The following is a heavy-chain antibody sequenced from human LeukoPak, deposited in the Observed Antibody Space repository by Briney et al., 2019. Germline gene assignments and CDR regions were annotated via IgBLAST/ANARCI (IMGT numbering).Heavy chain of an antibody. V-gene: IGHV4-34*01. CDR1: GGSFSGYY. J-gene: IGHJ5*02. Sequence: SETLCLTCAVYGGSFSGYYWSWIRQPPGKGLECIGEINHSGSTDYNPSLKSRVTISVDTSTNQFSLKLSSVTAPVTAVYYCARGIIVGATWGENDNWFDPWGQGTLVTVSS. CDR2: INHSGST. D-gene: IGHD1-26*01. CDR3: ARGIIVGATWGENDNWFDP.